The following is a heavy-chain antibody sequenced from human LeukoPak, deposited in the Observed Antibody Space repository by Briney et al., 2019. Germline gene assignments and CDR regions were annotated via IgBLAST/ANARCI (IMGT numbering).Heavy chain of an antibody. D-gene: IGHD6-13*01. Sequence: SVKVSCKASGGTFSSYAISWVRQAPGQGLEWMGGIIPIFGTANYAQKFQGRVTITTDGSTSTAYMELSSLRSEDTAVYYCARWGYSSSWYDYYMDVWGKGTTVTVSS. V-gene: IGHV1-69*05. CDR3: ARWGYSSSWYDYYMDV. CDR2: IIPIFGTA. J-gene: IGHJ6*03. CDR1: GGTFSSYA.